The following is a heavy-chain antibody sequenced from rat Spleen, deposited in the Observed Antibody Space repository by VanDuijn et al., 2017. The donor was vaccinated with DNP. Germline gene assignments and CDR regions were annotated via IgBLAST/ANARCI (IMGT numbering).Heavy chain of an antibody. CDR3: AGMNSYYGYDSSHWYFDF. D-gene: IGHD1-7*01. Sequence: EVQLVESGGGLVQPGRSLKLSCAASGFTFSDYYMAWVRQAPMKGLEWVATISTSGSRTYYPDSVKGRFTISRDNAKSSLYLQMNSLKSDDTATYYCAGMNSYYGYDSSHWYFDFLGPGTMVTVSS. V-gene: IGHV5-25*01. CDR1: GFTFSDYY. J-gene: IGHJ1*01. CDR2: ISTSGSRT.